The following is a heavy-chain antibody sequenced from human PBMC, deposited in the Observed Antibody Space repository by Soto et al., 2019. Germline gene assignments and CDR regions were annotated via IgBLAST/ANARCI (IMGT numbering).Heavy chain of an antibody. J-gene: IGHJ4*02. V-gene: IGHV3-9*01. D-gene: IGHD2-8*01. CDR1: GFTFDDYA. CDR2: ISWNSGSI. CDR3: AKTTEGVLMVYAMAPFDY. Sequence: LRLSCAASGFTFDDYAMHWVRQAPGKGLEWVSGISWNSGSIGYADSVKGRFTISRDNAKNSLYLQMNSLRAEDTALYYCAKTTEGVLMVYAMAPFDYWGQGTLVTVSS.